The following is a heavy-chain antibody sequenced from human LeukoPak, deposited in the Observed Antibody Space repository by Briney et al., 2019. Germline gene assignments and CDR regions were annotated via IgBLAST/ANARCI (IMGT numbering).Heavy chain of an antibody. CDR2: ISYDGSDK. J-gene: IGHJ3*02. CDR3: AKDQGSSGRNAFDI. Sequence: PGGSLRLSCAASGFTFSTYGMHWVRQAPGKGLEWVAVISYDGSDKYYADSVKGRFTISRDNSKNTVHLQMIGLRAEDTAVYYCAKDQGSSGRNAFDIWGRGTTVTVSS. D-gene: IGHD6-19*01. V-gene: IGHV3-30*18. CDR1: GFTFSTYG.